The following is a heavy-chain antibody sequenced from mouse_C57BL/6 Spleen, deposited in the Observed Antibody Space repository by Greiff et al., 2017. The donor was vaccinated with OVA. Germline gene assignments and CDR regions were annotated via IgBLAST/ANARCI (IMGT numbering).Heavy chain of an antibody. CDR2: IDPSDSYT. D-gene: IGHD1-1*01. J-gene: IGHJ4*01. CDR3: ARTYYYGSSRYAMDY. CDR1: GYTFTSYW. Sequence: VQLQQPGAELVMPGASVKLSCKASGYTFTSYWMHWVKQRPGQGLEWIGEIDPSDSYTNYNQKFKGKSTLTVDKSSSPAYMQLSSLTSEDSAVYYCARTYYYGSSRYAMDYWGQGTSVTVSS. V-gene: IGHV1-69*01.